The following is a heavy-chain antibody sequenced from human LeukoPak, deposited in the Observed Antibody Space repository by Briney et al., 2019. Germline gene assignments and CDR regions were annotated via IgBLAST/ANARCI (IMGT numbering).Heavy chain of an antibody. J-gene: IGHJ6*02. CDR1: GGSISSYY. V-gene: IGHV4-4*07. CDR2: IYTSGST. D-gene: IGHD3-22*01. Sequence: SETLSLTCTVSGGSISSYYWSWIRQPAGKGLEWIGRIYTSGSTNYNPSLKSRVTMSVDTSKNQFSLKLSSVTAADTAVYYCARDMHYYDSSGYYRYYYYGMDVWGQGTMVTVSS. CDR3: ARDMHYYDSSGYYRYYYYGMDV.